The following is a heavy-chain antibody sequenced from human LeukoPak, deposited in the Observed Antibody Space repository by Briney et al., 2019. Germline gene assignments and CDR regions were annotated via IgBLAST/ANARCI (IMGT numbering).Heavy chain of an antibody. Sequence: SETLSLTCTVSGGSISSYYWSWIRQPPGKGLEWIGYIYYSGSTNYNPSLKSRVTISVDTSKNQFSLKLSSVTAADTAVYYCARHGGHGDYESIWGQGTLVTVSS. D-gene: IGHD4-17*01. CDR2: IYYSGST. J-gene: IGHJ4*02. V-gene: IGHV4-59*08. CDR3: ARHGGHGDYESI. CDR1: GGSISSYY.